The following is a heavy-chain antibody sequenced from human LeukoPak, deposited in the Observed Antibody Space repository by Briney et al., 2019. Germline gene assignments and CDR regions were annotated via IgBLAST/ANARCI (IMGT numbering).Heavy chain of an antibody. CDR2: INPNSGGT. CDR3: ARDFYTSGKAAFDI. J-gene: IGHJ3*02. CDR1: GYTFTAYY. D-gene: IGHD2/OR15-2a*01. V-gene: IGHV1-2*02. Sequence: ASVKVSCKGSGYTFTAYYIHWVRQAPGQGLEWMGWINPNSGGTNYAQRFQDRITLARDTSISTVYMELSRLISDDTAVYYCARDFYTSGKAAFDIWGQGTMVTVSS.